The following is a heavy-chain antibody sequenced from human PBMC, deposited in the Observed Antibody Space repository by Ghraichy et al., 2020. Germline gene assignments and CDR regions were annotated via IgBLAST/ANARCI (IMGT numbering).Heavy chain of an antibody. V-gene: IGHV3-21*01. D-gene: IGHD3-3*01. CDR2: ISSSSSYI. J-gene: IGHJ6*02. Sequence: GGSLRLSCAASGFTFSSYSMNWVRQAPGKGLEWVSSISSSSSYIYYADSVKGRFTISRDNAKNSLYLQMNSLRAEDTAVYYCARGRRWITIFEVVRKDYGMDVWGQGTTVTVSS. CDR3: ARGRRWITIFEVVRKDYGMDV. CDR1: GFTFSSYS.